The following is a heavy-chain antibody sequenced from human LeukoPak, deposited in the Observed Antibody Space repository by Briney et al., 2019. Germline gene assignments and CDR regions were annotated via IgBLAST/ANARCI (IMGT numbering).Heavy chain of an antibody. V-gene: IGHV3-21*01. D-gene: IGHD3-22*01. CDR3: ARDLENFYDTSGYYSPALGY. Sequence: GGSLRLSCAASGFTLSSYSMNWVRQAPGKELEWVSSLSSSSSYIYYADSVKGRFTISRDNAKNSLYLQMNSLRAEDTAVYYCARDLENFYDTSGYYSPALGYWGQGTLVTVSS. CDR2: LSSSSSYI. CDR1: GFTLSSYS. J-gene: IGHJ4*02.